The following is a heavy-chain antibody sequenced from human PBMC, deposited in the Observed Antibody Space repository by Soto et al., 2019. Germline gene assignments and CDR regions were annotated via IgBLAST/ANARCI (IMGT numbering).Heavy chain of an antibody. D-gene: IGHD2-2*01. CDR1: AYTFISNH. Sequence: ASVKVSCKASAYTFISNHVYWVLQAPGQGLEWMGISNPRGASTSYAQKFQGRVTMTSDTSTSTVYMDLSSLTSDDTAVYYCASEPEVCSSTNCHFDYWGQGALVTVSS. J-gene: IGHJ4*02. V-gene: IGHV1-46*01. CDR2: SNPRGAST. CDR3: ASEPEVCSSTNCHFDY.